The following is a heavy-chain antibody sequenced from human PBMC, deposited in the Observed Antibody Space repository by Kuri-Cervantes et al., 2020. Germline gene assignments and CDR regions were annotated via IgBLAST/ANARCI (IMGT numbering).Heavy chain of an antibody. CDR2: ISSSSSYI. J-gene: IGHJ4*02. Sequence: GESLKISCAASGFTFSSYSMNWVRQAPGKGLEWVSSISSSSSYIYYADSVKGRFTISRDNAKNTLYLQMNSLRAEDTAVYCCAKDYDSSGYYSYYFDYWGQGTLVTVSS. CDR3: AKDYDSSGYYSYYFDY. CDR1: GFTFSSYS. V-gene: IGHV3-21*04. D-gene: IGHD3-22*01.